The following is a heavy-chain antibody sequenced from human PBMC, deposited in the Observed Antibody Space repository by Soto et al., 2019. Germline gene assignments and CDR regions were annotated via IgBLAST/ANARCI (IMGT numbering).Heavy chain of an antibody. CDR1: GYTFISYG. Sequence: QVPLVQSGAEVKKPGASVKVSCKASGYTFISYGISWVRLAPGQGLEWMGWISANTGNTNYVHKLQGRVTMTTDTSTSTAYMELRSLRSDDTAVYYCARDHTSGWYGWLGYWGQGTLVTVSA. D-gene: IGHD6-19*01. CDR2: ISANTGNT. CDR3: ARDHTSGWYGWLGY. V-gene: IGHV1-18*01. J-gene: IGHJ4*02.